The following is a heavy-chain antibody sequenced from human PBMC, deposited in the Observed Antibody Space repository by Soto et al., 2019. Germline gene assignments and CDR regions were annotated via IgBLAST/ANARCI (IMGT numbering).Heavy chain of an antibody. V-gene: IGHV3-74*01. Sequence: GGTLRLSCAHSGFTFSSYWIHWVRQAQGKGLVWVSRIKGDGITTNYADSVKGRVTISRDNAKNTVYLQVNSLRAEDTAVYYCARDSADLVDYWGQGTLVTVSS. CDR2: IKGDGITT. CDR1: GFTFSSYW. CDR3: ARDSADLVDY. J-gene: IGHJ4*02.